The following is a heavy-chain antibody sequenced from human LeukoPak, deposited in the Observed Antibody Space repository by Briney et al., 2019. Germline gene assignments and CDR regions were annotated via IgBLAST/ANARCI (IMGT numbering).Heavy chain of an antibody. CDR3: AKDLIVGATADVFDI. V-gene: IGHV3-20*04. CDR2: INWNGGST. CDR1: GFTFDDYG. J-gene: IGHJ3*02. Sequence: GGSLRLSCAASGFTFDDYGMSWVRQAPGKGLEWVSGINWNGGSTGYADSVKGRFTISRDNAKNSLYLQMNSLRAEDTAIYYCAKDLIVGATADVFDIWGQGTMVTV. D-gene: IGHD1-26*01.